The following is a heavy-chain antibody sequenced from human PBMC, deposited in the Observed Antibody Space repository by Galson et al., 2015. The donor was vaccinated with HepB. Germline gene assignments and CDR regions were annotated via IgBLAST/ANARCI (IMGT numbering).Heavy chain of an antibody. J-gene: IGHJ4*02. V-gene: IGHV2-70*11. Sequence: PALVKPPQTLTLTCTFSGFSLRTSAMCVSWIRQPPGKALEWLARIDWDDDKYYSTSLKTRLTISKDTKDTSKNQVVLTMTNMDPADTATYYCARIVGGYDAPIDYWGQGTLVTVSS. CDR1: GFSLRTSAMC. CDR2: IDWDDDK. D-gene: IGHD5-12*01. CDR3: ARIVGGYDAPIDY.